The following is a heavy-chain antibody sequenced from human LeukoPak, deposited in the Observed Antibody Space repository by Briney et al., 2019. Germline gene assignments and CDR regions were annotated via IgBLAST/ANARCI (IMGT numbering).Heavy chain of an antibody. Sequence: GGYLRLSCAASGFTVSSNYMNWVRQAPGKGLEWVSVIYTGGTTYYADSVKGRFTISRDNSKNTLCLQMNSLRAEDTALYYCARDPGSINGMDVWGQGTTVTVSS. V-gene: IGHV3-66*01. J-gene: IGHJ6*02. CDR1: GFTVSSNY. D-gene: IGHD2/OR15-2a*01. CDR3: ARDPGSINGMDV. CDR2: IYTGGTT.